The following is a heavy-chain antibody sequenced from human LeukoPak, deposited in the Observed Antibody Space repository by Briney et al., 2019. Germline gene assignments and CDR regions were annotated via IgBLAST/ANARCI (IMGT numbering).Heavy chain of an antibody. CDR3: AKDMAVPGTMVWGPEYP. CDR1: GFTFSSYA. D-gene: IGHD3-10*01. J-gene: IGHJ5*02. Sequence: GGSLRLSCAASGFTFSSYAMSWVRQAPGKGLEWVSAISGSGGSTYYADSVKGRFTISRDNSKNTLYLQMNSLRAEDTAVYYCAKDMAVPGTMVWGPEYPWGQGTLVTVSS. CDR2: ISGSGGST. V-gene: IGHV3-23*01.